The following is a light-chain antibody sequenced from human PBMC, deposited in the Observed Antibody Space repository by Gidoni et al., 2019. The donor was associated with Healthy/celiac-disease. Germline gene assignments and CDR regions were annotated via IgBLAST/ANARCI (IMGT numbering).Light chain of an antibody. CDR1: QSVLYSSNNKNY. J-gene: IGKJ4*01. Sequence: DIVMIQSPDSLAVSLGARATINCKSSQSVLYSSNNKNYLAWYQQKPGQPPKLLIYWASTRESGVPDRFSGSGSGTDFTLTISSLQAEDVAVYYCQQYYSTPQLTFGGXTKVEIK. CDR3: QQYYSTPQLT. V-gene: IGKV4-1*01. CDR2: WAS.